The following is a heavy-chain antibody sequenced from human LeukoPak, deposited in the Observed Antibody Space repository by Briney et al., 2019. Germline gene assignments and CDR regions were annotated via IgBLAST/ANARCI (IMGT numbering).Heavy chain of an antibody. CDR2: IIPILGIA. V-gene: IGHV1-69*04. Sequence: GASVKVSCKASGGTFSSYAISWVRQAPGQGLEWMGRIIPILGIANYAQKFQGRVTITADKSTSTAYMELSSLRSEDTAVYYCARDGGSSWYGYYYYYYGMDVWGQGTTVTVSS. D-gene: IGHD6-13*01. J-gene: IGHJ6*02. CDR3: ARDGGSSWYGYYYYYYGMDV. CDR1: GGTFSSYA.